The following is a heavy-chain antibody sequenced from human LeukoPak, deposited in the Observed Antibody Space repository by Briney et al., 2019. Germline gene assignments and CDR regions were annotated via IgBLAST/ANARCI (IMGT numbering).Heavy chain of an antibody. CDR3: ARGSYETDAFDI. V-gene: IGHV4-4*07. Sequence: SSETLSLTCTVSGGSISSYYWSWIRQPPGKGLEWIGRIYTSGSTNYNPSLKSRVTMSVDTSKNQFSLKLSSVTAADTAVYYCARGSYETDAFDIWGQGTMVTVSS. D-gene: IGHD5-18*01. CDR2: IYTSGST. CDR1: GGSISSYY. J-gene: IGHJ3*02.